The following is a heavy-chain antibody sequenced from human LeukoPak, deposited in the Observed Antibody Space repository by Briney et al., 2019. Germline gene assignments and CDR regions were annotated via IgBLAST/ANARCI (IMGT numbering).Heavy chain of an antibody. CDR3: ARGYCTGANCSGAWFDP. CDR2: INPNSGGT. V-gene: IGHV1-2*02. CDR1: GFTFTAYH. J-gene: IGHJ5*02. D-gene: IGHD2-8*02. Sequence: ASVKVSCKASGFTFTAYHIHWVRQARGQGLEWMGWINPNSGGTNYAQKFQGRVTMTRDTSISTAYIELNRLRSDDTAVYYCARGYCTGANCSGAWFDPWGRGTLVTVFS.